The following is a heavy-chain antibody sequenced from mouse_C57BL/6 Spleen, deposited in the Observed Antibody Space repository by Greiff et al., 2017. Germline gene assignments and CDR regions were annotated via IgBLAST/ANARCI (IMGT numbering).Heavy chain of an antibody. CDR3: TTPYYYGSNPWYFEG. V-gene: IGHV14-1*01. CDR2: IDPEDGDT. Sequence: VQLQQSGAELVRPGASVKLSCTASGFNIKDYYMHWVKQRPEQGLEWIGRIDPEDGDTEYAPKFQGKATMTADTSSNTAYLQLSSLTSEDTAVYYCTTPYYYGSNPWYFEGWGTGTTVTVSS. J-gene: IGHJ1*03. CDR1: GFNIKDYY. D-gene: IGHD1-1*01.